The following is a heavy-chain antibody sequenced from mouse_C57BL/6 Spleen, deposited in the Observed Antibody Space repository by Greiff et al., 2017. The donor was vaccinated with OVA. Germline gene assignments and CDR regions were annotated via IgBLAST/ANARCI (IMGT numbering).Heavy chain of an antibody. CDR3: ARGGLGDSFAY. V-gene: IGHV1-26*01. D-gene: IGHD2-13*01. CDR1: GYTFTDYY. Sequence: EVQLQQSGPELVKPGASVKISCKASGYTFTDYYMNWVKQSHGKSLEWIGDINPNNGGTSYNQKFKGKATLTVDKSSSTAYMELRSLTSEDSAVYYCARGGLGDSFAYWGQGTLVTVSA. CDR2: INPNNGGT. J-gene: IGHJ3*01.